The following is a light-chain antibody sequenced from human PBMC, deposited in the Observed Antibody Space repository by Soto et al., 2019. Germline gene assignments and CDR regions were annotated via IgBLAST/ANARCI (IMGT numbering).Light chain of an antibody. J-gene: IGKJ4*01. CDR3: QQVNSYPLT. CDR2: GAS. CDR1: QGVRSD. V-gene: IGKV3-15*01. Sequence: EIAMTQSPDTLSVSPGDRATLSCRASQGVRSDLAWYQQKAGQSPRLLIYGASTRAAETPARFSGSGSETEFTLTISSLQPEDFATYYCQQVNSYPLTFGGGTKVDIK.